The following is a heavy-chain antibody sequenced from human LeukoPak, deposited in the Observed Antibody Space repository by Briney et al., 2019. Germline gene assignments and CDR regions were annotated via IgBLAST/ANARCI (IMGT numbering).Heavy chain of an antibody. D-gene: IGHD5-18*01. V-gene: IGHV3-7*05. J-gene: IGHJ6*02. CDR1: GFTFSSYW. CDR3: ARVGAVDTAMADYYYYGMDV. Sequence: GGPLTLSCAASGFTFSSYWMSWVRQAPGKGLEWVANIKQDGSEKYYVDSVKGRFTISRDNAKNSLYLQMNSLRAEDTAVYYCARVGAVDTAMADYYYYGMDVWGQGTTVTVSS. CDR2: IKQDGSEK.